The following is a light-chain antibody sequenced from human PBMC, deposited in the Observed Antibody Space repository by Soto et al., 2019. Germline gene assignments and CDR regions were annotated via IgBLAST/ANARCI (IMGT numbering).Light chain of an antibody. CDR3: AAWDDSLSGVV. V-gene: IGLV1-47*02. J-gene: IGLJ2*01. CDR1: RSNIGSNY. Sequence: QSVLTQPPSASGTPGQRVTMSCSGGRSNIGSNYVYWYQQLPGTAPKLLIYNNNQRPSGVPDRFSGSKSGSSASLAISGLRSEDEADYYCAAWDDSLSGVVFGGGTQLTVL. CDR2: NNN.